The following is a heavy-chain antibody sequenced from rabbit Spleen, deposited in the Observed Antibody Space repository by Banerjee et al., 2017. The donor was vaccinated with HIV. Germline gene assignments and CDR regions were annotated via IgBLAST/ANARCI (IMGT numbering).Heavy chain of an antibody. CDR2: IDAGSSGTT. CDR3: ARDTGSSFSSYGMDL. V-gene: IGHV1S45*01. Sequence: QEQLVESGGGLVRPEGSLTLTCTASGFSFSTRYYMCWVRQAPGKGLEWIACIDAGSSGTTYYATWAKGRFTISKASSTTVTLQMTSLTAADTATYFCARDTGSSFSSYGMDLWGQGTLVTVS. J-gene: IGHJ6*01. D-gene: IGHD8-1*01. CDR1: GFSFSTRYY.